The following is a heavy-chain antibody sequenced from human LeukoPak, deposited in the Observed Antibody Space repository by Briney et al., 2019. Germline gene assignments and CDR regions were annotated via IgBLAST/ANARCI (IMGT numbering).Heavy chain of an antibody. CDR2: IIPILGIA. CDR1: GGTFSSYA. J-gene: IGHJ6*02. D-gene: IGHD2-2*01. V-gene: IGHV1-69*04. Sequence: GASVKVTCKASGGTFSSYAISWVRQAPGQGLEWMGRIIPILGIANYAQKFQGRVTITADKSTSTAYMELSSLRSEDTAVYYCARDGWGRGVVPAAIYGEVFTMDVWGQGTTVTVSS. CDR3: ARDGWGRGVVPAAIYGEVFTMDV.